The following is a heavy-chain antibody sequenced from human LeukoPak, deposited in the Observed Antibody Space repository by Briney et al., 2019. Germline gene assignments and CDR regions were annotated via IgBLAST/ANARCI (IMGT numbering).Heavy chain of an antibody. D-gene: IGHD2-21*01. Sequence: GGSLRLSCAASGFTFNSHGMSWVRQAPGKGLEWVSTISGSGDSTYYADSVKGRFTISRDNAKNSLYLQMNSLRAEDTAVYYCARDRVVSWFDAWGQGTLVTVSS. CDR3: ARDRVVSWFDA. CDR2: ISGSGDST. V-gene: IGHV3-23*01. CDR1: GFTFNSHG. J-gene: IGHJ5*02.